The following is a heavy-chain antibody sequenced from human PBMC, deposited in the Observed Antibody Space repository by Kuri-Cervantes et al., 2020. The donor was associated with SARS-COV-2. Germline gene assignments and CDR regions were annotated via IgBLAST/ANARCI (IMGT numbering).Heavy chain of an antibody. J-gene: IGHJ4*02. V-gene: IGHV3-48*02. Sequence: GGSLRLSCAVSGLTFSSRSMNWVRQAPGMGPEWVSHIDASGKSRYYIDSVQGRFTITRDNAKNSLYLQMNSLTEEDTAVYYCSTTWDHWGQGTLVTVSS. CDR3: STTWDH. CDR1: GLTFSSRS. CDR2: IDASGKSR. D-gene: IGHD1-14*01.